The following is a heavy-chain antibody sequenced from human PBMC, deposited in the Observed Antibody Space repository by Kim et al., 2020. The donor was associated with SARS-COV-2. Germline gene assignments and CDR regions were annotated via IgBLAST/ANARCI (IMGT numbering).Heavy chain of an antibody. CDR1: GGSFSGYY. CDR3: ARGIRFWSGYYLRWFDP. J-gene: IGHJ5*02. CDR2: INHSGST. Sequence: SETLSLTCAVYGGSFSGYYWSWIRQPPGKGLEWIGEINHSGSTNYNPSLKSRVTISVDTSKNQFSLKLSSVTAADTAVYYCARGIRFWSGYYLRWFDPWGQGTLVTVSS. V-gene: IGHV4-34*01. D-gene: IGHD3-3*01.